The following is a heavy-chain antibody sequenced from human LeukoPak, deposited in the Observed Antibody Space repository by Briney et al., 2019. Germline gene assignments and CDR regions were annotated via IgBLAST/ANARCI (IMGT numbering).Heavy chain of an antibody. J-gene: IGHJ4*02. D-gene: IGHD6-19*01. CDR2: IGGSGDKT. CDR3: VRRGDASSGWGDHDF. V-gene: IGHV3-23*01. Sequence: GGSLRLSCAASGFTFNRNAISWVRQAPGKGLEWVSTIGGSGDKTFYADSVKGRFTISRDNSKNMVHLQMNSLTGEDTALYYRVRRGDASSGWGDHDFWGQGALVTVSS. CDR1: GFTFNRNA.